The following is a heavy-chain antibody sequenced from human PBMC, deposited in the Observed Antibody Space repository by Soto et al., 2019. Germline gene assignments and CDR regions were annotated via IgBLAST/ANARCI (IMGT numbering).Heavy chain of an antibody. D-gene: IGHD3-10*01. CDR1: GLIFCIYA. J-gene: IGHJ4*02. CDR3: ATRPPGETWFGVFDY. CDR2: ISIDGSRT. Sequence: GGSPRLSCSGSGLIFCIYAIHWVRQDPGKGLEYVSFISIDGSRTHYADSVKGRFTISRDNSKNTAYLQMSSLRPEDTAVYYCATRPPGETWFGVFDYWSQGTLVTVSS. V-gene: IGHV3-64D*06.